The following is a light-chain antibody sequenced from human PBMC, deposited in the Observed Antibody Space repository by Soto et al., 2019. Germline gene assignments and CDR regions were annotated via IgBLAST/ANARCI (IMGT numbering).Light chain of an antibody. CDR1: QNINNY. CDR2: AAS. J-gene: IGKJ1*01. Sequence: DIQMTQSPSSLSASVGERVTTTCRASQNINNYLNWYQQKPGKAPNLLIYAASSLQSGVPSRFSGSGSGTEFTLTISILQPEDFATYFCQQSYSTPRTFGQGTRVEIK. V-gene: IGKV1-39*01. CDR3: QQSYSTPRT.